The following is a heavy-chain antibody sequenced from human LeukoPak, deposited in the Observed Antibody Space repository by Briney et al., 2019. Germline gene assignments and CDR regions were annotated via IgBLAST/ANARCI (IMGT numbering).Heavy chain of an antibody. Sequence: GGSLRLSCAASGFTVSSNYMSWVRQAPGKGLEWVSAFYSGGNTYYADSVKGRFTISRHNSKNTLYLQMNSLRAEDTAVYYCARGLGQDYYGMDVWGQGTTVTVSS. V-gene: IGHV3-53*04. D-gene: IGHD3-22*01. J-gene: IGHJ6*02. CDR3: ARGLGQDYYGMDV. CDR1: GFTVSSNY. CDR2: FYSGGNT.